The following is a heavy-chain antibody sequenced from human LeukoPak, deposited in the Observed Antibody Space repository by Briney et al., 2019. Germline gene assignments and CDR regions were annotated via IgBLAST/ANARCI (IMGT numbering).Heavy chain of an antibody. Sequence: PSETLSLTCAVYGGSFSGYYWSWIRQPPGKGLEWIGSIHYSRSTYYNPSLKSRLTISVDTSKNQFSLKLSSVTAADTAVYYCARQYCGGGDCLGENFDFWGQGTLVTVSS. J-gene: IGHJ4*02. V-gene: IGHV4-59*08. CDR1: GGSFSGYY. CDR3: ARQYCGGGDCLGENFDF. CDR2: IHYSRST. D-gene: IGHD2-21*02.